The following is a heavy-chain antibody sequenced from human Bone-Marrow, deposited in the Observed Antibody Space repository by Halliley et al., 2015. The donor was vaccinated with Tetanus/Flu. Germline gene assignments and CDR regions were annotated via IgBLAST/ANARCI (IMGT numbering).Heavy chain of an antibody. D-gene: IGHD6-19*01. CDR3: ARAKAVAGLDYYEYYGLDV. CDR2: TYNDGTT. V-gene: IGHV3-53*01. Sequence: TYNDGTTHYADFVEGRFSISRDNSKNPVHLQMNRLRAEDTAVYFCARAKAVAGLDYYEYYGLDVWGQGTTVTVSS. J-gene: IGHJ6*02.